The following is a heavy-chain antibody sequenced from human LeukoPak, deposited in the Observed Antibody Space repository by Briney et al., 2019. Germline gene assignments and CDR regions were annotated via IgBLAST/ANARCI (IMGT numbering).Heavy chain of an antibody. CDR1: GYTFTGYY. Sequence: GASVKVSCKASGYTFTGYYMHWVRQAPGQGLEWMGRIIPILGIANYAQKFQGRVTITADKSTSTAYMELSSLRSEDTAVYYCAREAQRPLRSWGQGTLVTVSS. J-gene: IGHJ4*02. CDR2: IIPILGIA. V-gene: IGHV1-69*04. CDR3: AREAQRPLRS.